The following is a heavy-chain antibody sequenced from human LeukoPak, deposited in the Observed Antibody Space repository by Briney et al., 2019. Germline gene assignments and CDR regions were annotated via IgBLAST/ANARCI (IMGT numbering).Heavy chain of an antibody. J-gene: IGHJ4*02. D-gene: IGHD6-19*01. CDR3: ARRYSSGWYPGYFDS. CDR1: GGSISRYY. CDR2: IYYSGST. V-gene: IGHV4-59*08. Sequence: SETLSRTCTVSGGSISRYYWSWIRQPPGKGLEWIGYIYYSGSTNYNPSLKSRVTISVDTSKNQFSLKLSSVTAADTAVYYCARRYSSGWYPGYFDSWGQGTLVTVSS.